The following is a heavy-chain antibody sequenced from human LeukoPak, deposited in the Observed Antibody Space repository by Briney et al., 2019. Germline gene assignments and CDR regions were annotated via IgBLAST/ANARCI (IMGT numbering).Heavy chain of an antibody. CDR3: ARGGSGWYDFDY. Sequence: GASVTVSCTASGYTFTSYDINWARQATGQGLEWRGWMNPNSGNTGYAQKFQGRVTITRNTTISTAYMELSSLRPEDTAVYYCARGGSGWYDFDYWGQGTLVTASS. V-gene: IGHV1-8*01. D-gene: IGHD6-19*01. CDR2: MNPNSGNT. CDR1: GYTFTSYD. J-gene: IGHJ4*02.